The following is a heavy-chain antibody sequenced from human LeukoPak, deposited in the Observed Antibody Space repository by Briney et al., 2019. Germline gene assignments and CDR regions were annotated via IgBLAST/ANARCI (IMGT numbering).Heavy chain of an antibody. CDR2: IYTSGST. CDR1: GGSISSYY. J-gene: IGHJ5*02. D-gene: IGHD3-3*01. Sequence: SETLSLTCTVSGGSISSYYWSWIRQPAGKGLEWIGRIYTSGSTNYNPSLKSRVTMSVDTSKNQFSLKLSSVTAVDTAVCYCARARREIRFPEWFDPWGQGTLVTVSS. CDR3: ARARREIRFPEWFDP. V-gene: IGHV4-4*07.